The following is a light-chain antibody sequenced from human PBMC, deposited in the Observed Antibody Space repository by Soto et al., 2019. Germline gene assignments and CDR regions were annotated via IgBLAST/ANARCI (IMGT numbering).Light chain of an antibody. J-gene: IGKJ5*01. Sequence: DIVMTQSPDSLAVSLGERATINCKSSQRVLYSSNNKHYLAWYQQKPGQPPKLLIYWASTRESGVPDRVSVSGSETDFALTINSLQAEDVAVYYCQQYYSTPITFCQGTRLEIK. CDR1: QRVLYSSNNKHY. V-gene: IGKV4-1*01. CDR2: WAS. CDR3: QQYYSTPIT.